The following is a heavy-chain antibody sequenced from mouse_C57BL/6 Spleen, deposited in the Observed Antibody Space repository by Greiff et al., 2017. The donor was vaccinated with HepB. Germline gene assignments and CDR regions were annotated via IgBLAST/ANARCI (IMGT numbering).Heavy chain of an antibody. Sequence: VQLQQPGAELVKPGASVKMSCKASGYTFTSYWITWVKQRPGLGLEWIGDIYPGSGSTNYNEKFTGKATLTVDTSSSPAYMQLSSLTSEDSAVYYCASSGVRRRYFDYWGEGTTLTVSS. V-gene: IGHV1-55*01. CDR3: ASSGVRRRYFDY. D-gene: IGHD3-1*01. CDR1: GYTFTSYW. J-gene: IGHJ2*01. CDR2: IYPGSGST.